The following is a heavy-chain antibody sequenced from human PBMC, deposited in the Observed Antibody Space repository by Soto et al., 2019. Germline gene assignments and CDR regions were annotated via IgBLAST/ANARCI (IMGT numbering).Heavy chain of an antibody. V-gene: IGHV4-30-4*01. CDR3: ATMGTPATGLYFFDY. CDR2: ISYSGST. CDR1: GGSISSGTYY. J-gene: IGHJ4*02. D-gene: IGHD2-15*01. Sequence: QVQLQESGPGLVKPSQTLSLTCTVSGGSISSGTYYWSWIRQPPGKVLEWIGFISYSGSTYYSTYLKSRVTISVDTSKRQFSLNLSLVTAADPAVYDCATMGTPATGLYFFDYWGQGSLVTVSS.